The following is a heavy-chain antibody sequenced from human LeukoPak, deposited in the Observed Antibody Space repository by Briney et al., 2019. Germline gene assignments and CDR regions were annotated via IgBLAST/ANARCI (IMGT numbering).Heavy chain of an antibody. CDR3: ARHETTVPYFDY. CDR2: IYYSGST. Sequence: SETLSLTCTVSGGSISSSSYYWGWIRQPRGKGLEWIGSIYYSGSTYYNPSLKSRVTISVDTSKNQFSLKLSSVTAADTAVYYCARHETTVPYFDYWGQGTLVTVSS. CDR1: GGSISSSSYY. D-gene: IGHD4-17*01. J-gene: IGHJ4*02. V-gene: IGHV4-39*01.